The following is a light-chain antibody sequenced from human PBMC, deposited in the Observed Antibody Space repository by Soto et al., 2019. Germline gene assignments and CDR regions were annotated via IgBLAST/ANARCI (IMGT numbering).Light chain of an antibody. CDR1: QSISNW. V-gene: IGKV1-5*03. J-gene: IGKJ1*01. Sequence: DIQMTQSPATLSASVGDRVTITCRASQSISNWLAWYQQRPGKAPKLLSYKASNLDSGVPSRFGGRGSGTEFSLIISSRQPDDFATYYCQQYNRYSWTLGQGTKVEIK. CDR2: KAS. CDR3: QQYNRYSWT.